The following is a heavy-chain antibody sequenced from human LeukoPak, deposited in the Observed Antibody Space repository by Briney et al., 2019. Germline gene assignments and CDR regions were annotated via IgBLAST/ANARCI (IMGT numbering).Heavy chain of an antibody. V-gene: IGHV1-69*05. Sequence: SVKVSCKASGGTFSSYAISWVRQAPGQGLEWMGGIIPIFGTANYAQKFQGRVTITTDESTSTAYMELSSLRSEDTAVYYCARARIVVVVAATQGYFDLWGRGTIVTVSS. J-gene: IGHJ2*01. D-gene: IGHD2-15*01. CDR1: GGTFSSYA. CDR3: ARARIVVVVAATQGYFDL. CDR2: IIPIFGTA.